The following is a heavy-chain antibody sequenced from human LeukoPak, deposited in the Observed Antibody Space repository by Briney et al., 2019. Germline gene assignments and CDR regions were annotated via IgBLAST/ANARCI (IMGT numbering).Heavy chain of an antibody. Sequence: GGSLRLSCAASGFTFSSYAMSWVRQAPGKGLEWVSAISGSGGSTYYADSVEGRFTISRDNSKNTLYLQMNSLRAEDTAVYYCAKDLYYGSGRTIFDYWGQGTLVTVSS. CDR3: AKDLYYGSGRTIFDY. J-gene: IGHJ4*02. D-gene: IGHD3-10*01. CDR1: GFTFSSYA. CDR2: ISGSGGST. V-gene: IGHV3-23*01.